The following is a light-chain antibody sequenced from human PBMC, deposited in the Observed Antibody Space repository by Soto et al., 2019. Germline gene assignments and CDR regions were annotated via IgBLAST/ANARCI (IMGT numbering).Light chain of an antibody. Sequence: EIVMTQSPATLSVSPGERATLSCRASHRVSSYLAWYQQKPGQAPRLLIYGASIRATGVPATFSGSGSGTEFTLSISSLQSEHLGVYYCQQDSSWPLTFGGGTKVDIK. J-gene: IGKJ4*01. V-gene: IGKV3-15*01. CDR3: QQDSSWPLT. CDR1: HRVSSY. CDR2: GAS.